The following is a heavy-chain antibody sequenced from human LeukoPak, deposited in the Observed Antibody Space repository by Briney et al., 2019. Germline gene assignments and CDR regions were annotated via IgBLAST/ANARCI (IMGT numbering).Heavy chain of an antibody. CDR1: GFTVSSNY. CDR2: IYSGGNT. Sequence: GGSLRLSCAASGFTVSSNYMSWVRQAPGKGLEWVSVIYSGGNTYYAESVKGRFTVSRDNSNNTLYLQMNSLRVEDTAVYYCARATSSQVRPFDIWGQGTMVTVSS. V-gene: IGHV3-53*01. CDR3: ARATSSQVRPFDI. J-gene: IGHJ3*02. D-gene: IGHD3-10*01.